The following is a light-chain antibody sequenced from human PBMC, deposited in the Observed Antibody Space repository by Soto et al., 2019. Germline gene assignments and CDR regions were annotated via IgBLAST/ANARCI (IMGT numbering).Light chain of an antibody. Sequence: DIQLNQSPSFLSPSLGESVTITCRASQVISTSLAWYQVKPGKAPKLLIYAASTLESGVPSRFSATVSGTEFSLTITSLQPEDFATYYCQQLFDSPITFGQGTRLEI. V-gene: IGKV1-9*01. CDR1: QVISTS. CDR2: AAS. CDR3: QQLFDSPIT. J-gene: IGKJ5*01.